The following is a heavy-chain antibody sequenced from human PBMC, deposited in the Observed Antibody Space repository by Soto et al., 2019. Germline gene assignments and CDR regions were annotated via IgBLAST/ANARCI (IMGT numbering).Heavy chain of an antibody. J-gene: IGHJ5*02. Sequence: QVQLVQPGAEVRKPGASVKVSCKSSGDIFTNFDFNWVRQATGQGLEWIGWMRANSGYTGHDQKFQGRGRMTRDTSMSTAYMELSGLGAEDTAVYYCARYIFGQGFKAWGQGTLVFVSS. CDR2: MRANSGYT. CDR1: GDIFTNFD. D-gene: IGHD3-3*02. V-gene: IGHV1-8*01. CDR3: ARYIFGQGFKA.